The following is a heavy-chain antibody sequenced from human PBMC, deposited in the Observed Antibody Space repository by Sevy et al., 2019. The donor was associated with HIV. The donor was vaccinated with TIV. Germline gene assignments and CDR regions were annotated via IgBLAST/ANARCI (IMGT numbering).Heavy chain of an antibody. CDR3: ARDLEYSSGGAFDY. CDR2: ISSSSSYI. CDR1: GFTFSSYS. Sequence: GGSLRLSCAASGFTFSSYSRNWVRQAPGKGLEWVSSISSSSSYIYYADSVKGRFTISRDNAKNSLYLQMNSLRAEDTAVYYCARDLEYSSGGAFDYWGQGTLVTVSS. V-gene: IGHV3-21*01. D-gene: IGHD6-25*01. J-gene: IGHJ4*02.